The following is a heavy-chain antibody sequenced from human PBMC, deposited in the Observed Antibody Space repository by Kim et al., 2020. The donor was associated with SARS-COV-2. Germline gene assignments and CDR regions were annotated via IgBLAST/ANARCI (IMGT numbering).Heavy chain of an antibody. J-gene: IGHJ4*02. CDR3: ARHSAASLDY. CDR2: T. Sequence: TNYVDSLKGRFTVSRDNTKNSVFLQMNSLRAEDTAVYFCARHSAASLDYWGQGTLVTVSS. V-gene: IGHV3-7*01.